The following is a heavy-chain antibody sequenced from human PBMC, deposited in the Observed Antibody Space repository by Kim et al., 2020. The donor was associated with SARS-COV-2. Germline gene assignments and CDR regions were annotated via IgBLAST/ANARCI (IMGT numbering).Heavy chain of an antibody. Sequence: GGSLRLSCVGSGFKFNTYTMHWVRQAPGKGLEWVSCLSSSSRAISYADSVKGRFTISRDNAKNSVDLQMTSLRAEDTAIYYCARAVRVRGRGYWWGQGT. J-gene: IGHJ4*02. CDR2: LSSSSRAI. CDR3: ARAVRVRGRGYW. D-gene: IGHD3-10*01. V-gene: IGHV3-48*04. CDR1: GFKFNTYT.